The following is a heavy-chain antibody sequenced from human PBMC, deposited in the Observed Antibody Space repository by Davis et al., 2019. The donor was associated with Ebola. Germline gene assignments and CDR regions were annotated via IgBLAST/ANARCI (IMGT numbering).Heavy chain of an antibody. J-gene: IGHJ5*02. CDR1: GFTFSIYA. Sequence: GGSLRLSCAASGFTFSIYAMTWVRQAPGKGLEWVSAIYGSGTRTYYADSVKGRFTISRDNSNNMVYLQMSALRAEDTAIYYCAKDGTSAYYTAWGLGTLVIVSS. V-gene: IGHV3-23*05. D-gene: IGHD3-3*01. CDR2: IYGSGTRT. CDR3: AKDGTSAYYTA.